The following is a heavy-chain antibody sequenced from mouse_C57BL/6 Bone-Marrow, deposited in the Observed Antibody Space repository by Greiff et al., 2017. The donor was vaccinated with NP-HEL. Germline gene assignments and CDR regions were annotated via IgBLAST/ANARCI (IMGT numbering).Heavy chain of an antibody. Sequence: EVQLQESGPGLVKPSQSLSLTCSVTGYSITSGYYWNWIRQFPANKLEWMGYISYDGSNNYNPSLKNRFSITRDTSKNQFFLKLNSVTTEDAATYYCAREENDYDWFAYWGQGTLVTVSA. D-gene: IGHD2-4*01. CDR1: GYSITSGYY. CDR2: ISYDGSN. J-gene: IGHJ3*01. CDR3: AREENDYDWFAY. V-gene: IGHV3-6*01.